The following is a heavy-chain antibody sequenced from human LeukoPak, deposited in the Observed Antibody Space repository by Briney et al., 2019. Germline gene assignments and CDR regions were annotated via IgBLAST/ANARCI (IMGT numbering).Heavy chain of an antibody. D-gene: IGHD3-22*01. CDR1: GGSFNDYY. Sequence: SETLSLTCAVYGGSFNDYYWTWIRQSPGKGLEWIGYIYYSGSTNYNPSLKSRVTISVDTSKNQFSLKLSSVTAADTAVYYCARGGSSGYYFVFDYWGQGTLVTVSS. CDR3: ARGGSSGYYFVFDY. J-gene: IGHJ4*02. CDR2: IYYSGST. V-gene: IGHV4-59*01.